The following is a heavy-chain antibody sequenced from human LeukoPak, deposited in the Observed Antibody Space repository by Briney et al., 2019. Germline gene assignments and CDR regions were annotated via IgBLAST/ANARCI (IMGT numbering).Heavy chain of an antibody. CDR3: ARWNHHMITFKTYSYYGMDV. V-gene: IGHV3-21*01. Sequence: GGSLRLSCAASGFTVSSYSMNWVRQAPGKGLEWVSSISSSGSYIYYADSVQGRFTISRDNAKNSLNLQMNSLRADDTAVYYCARWNHHMITFKTYSYYGMDVWGQGTTVTVSS. D-gene: IGHD3-16*01. J-gene: IGHJ6*02. CDR2: ISSSGSYI. CDR1: GFTVSSYS.